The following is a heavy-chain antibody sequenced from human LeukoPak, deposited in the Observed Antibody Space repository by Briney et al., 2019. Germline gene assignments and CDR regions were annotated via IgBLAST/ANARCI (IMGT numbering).Heavy chain of an antibody. Sequence: GGSLRLSCAASGFTFSDYYMSWIRQAPGKGLEWVSYISSSGSTIYYADSVKGRFTISRDNAKNSLYLQMNSLRAEDTAAYYCARVRHYPYSSSWYGAFDIWVQGTMVTVSS. CDR1: GFTFSDYY. D-gene: IGHD6-13*01. J-gene: IGHJ3*02. V-gene: IGHV3-11*04. CDR3: ARVRHYPYSSSWYGAFDI. CDR2: ISSSGSTI.